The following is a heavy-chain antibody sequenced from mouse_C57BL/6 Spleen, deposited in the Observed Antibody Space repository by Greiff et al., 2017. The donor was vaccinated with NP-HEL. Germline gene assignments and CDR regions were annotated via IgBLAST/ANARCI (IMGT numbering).Heavy chain of an antibody. J-gene: IGHJ2*01. CDR2: INSNNGGT. CDR1: GYTFTDYN. D-gene: IGHD2-2*01. V-gene: IGHV1-22*01. CDR3: AREGIYYGYDVDYFDY. Sequence: EVQLQQSGPELVKMSCKASGYTFTDYNMHWVKQSHGKSLECIGYINSNNGGTSYNQKINGKATLTVNKSSSTAYMELRSLTSEDSAVYYCAREGIYYGYDVDYFDYWGQGTTLTVSS.